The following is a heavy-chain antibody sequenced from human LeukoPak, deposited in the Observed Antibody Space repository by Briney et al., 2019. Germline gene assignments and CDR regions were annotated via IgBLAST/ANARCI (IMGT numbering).Heavy chain of an antibody. CDR2: IKQDGSEK. Sequence: PGGSLRLSCAASGFTVSSNYMSWVRQAPGKGLEWVANIKQDGSEKYYVDSVKGRFTISRDNAKNSLYLQMNSLRAEDTAVYYCARDGPPYYYYYMDVWGKGTTVTVSS. J-gene: IGHJ6*03. CDR3: ARDGPPYYYYYMDV. CDR1: GFTVSSNY. V-gene: IGHV3-7*01.